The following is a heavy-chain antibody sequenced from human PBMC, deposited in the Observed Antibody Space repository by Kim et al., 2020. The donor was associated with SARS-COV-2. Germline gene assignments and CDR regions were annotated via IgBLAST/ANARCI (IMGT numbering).Heavy chain of an antibody. J-gene: IGHJ4*02. Sequence: TNYNPSLKSRVTISVDTSKNQFSLKLSSVTAADTAVYYCARLAAAGTVDYWGQGTLVTVSS. CDR3: ARLAAAGTVDY. CDR2: T. D-gene: IGHD6-13*01. V-gene: IGHV4-34*01.